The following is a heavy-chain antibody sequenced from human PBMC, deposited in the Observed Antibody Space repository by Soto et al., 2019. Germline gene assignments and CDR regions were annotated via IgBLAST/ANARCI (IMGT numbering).Heavy chain of an antibody. D-gene: IGHD2-15*01. Sequence: WGSLRLSCAASGFTFISYAMHFFRHSPFKWLEWVAVISYDGSNKYYTDSVKGRFTISRDNSKNTLYLQMNSLRAEDTAVYYCARDLEVATHGYYHYGMDVWGQGTTVTVSS. CDR1: GFTFISYA. CDR3: ARDLEVATHGYYHYGMDV. V-gene: IGHV3-30*10. J-gene: IGHJ6*02. CDR2: ISYDGSNK.